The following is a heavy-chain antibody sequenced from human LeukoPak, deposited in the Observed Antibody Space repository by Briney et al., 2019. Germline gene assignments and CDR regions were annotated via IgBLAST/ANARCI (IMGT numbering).Heavy chain of an antibody. D-gene: IGHD6-19*01. J-gene: IGHJ4*02. V-gene: IGHV3-23*01. CDR3: AKGQQWLGPLPNDY. CDR1: GFTFSSYA. CDR2: ISGSGGST. Sequence: GGSLRLSCAASGFTFSSYAMSCVRQAPGKGLEWVSAISGSGGSTYYADSVKGRFTISRDNSKNTLYLQMNSLRPDDTAVYYCAKGQQWLGPLPNDYWGQGTLVTVSS.